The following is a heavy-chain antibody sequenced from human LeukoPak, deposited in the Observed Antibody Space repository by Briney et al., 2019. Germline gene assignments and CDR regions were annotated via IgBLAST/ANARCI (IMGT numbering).Heavy chain of an antibody. CDR1: EFTFSSYG. J-gene: IGHJ4*02. CDR2: IGGRDGST. Sequence: GGSLRLSCAASEFTFSSYGMSWVRQAPGKGLEWVSAIGGRDGSTYYADSVKGRFTISRDNSKNTLYVQMNSLRAEDTAVYYCAKDRTGIAVAGNWGQGTLVTVSS. V-gene: IGHV3-23*01. D-gene: IGHD6-19*01. CDR3: AKDRTGIAVAGN.